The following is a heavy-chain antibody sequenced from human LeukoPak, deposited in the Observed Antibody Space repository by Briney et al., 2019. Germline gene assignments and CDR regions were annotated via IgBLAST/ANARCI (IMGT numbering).Heavy chain of an antibody. CDR3: ARSAGGTVDY. J-gene: IGHJ4*02. V-gene: IGHV6-1*01. CDR2: TYYRSKWYN. CDR1: GDSVSSSSAA. Sequence: SQTLSLTCAISGDSVSSSSAAWNWIRQSPSSGLEWLGRTYYRSKWYNDYAVSVKSRITVNPDTSRNQFSLHLNSVTPEDTAVYYCARSAGGTVDYWGQGTLVTVSS. D-gene: IGHD6-13*01.